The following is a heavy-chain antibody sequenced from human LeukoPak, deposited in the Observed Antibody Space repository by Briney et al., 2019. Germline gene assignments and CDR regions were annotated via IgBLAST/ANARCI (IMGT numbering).Heavy chain of an antibody. V-gene: IGHV1-18*01. J-gene: IGHJ6*02. CDR2: ISTYTGNT. CDR1: GYTFTSYV. D-gene: IGHD3-22*01. CDR3: ASNLPKYYYDSSGSPYYYYGMDV. Sequence: ASVKVSCKASGYTFTSYVINWVRQAPGQGLEWMGWISTYTGNTNYAQKFQGRVTMTTDTFTSIAYMELRSLRSDDTAVYYCASNLPKYYYDSSGSPYYYYGMDVWGQGTTVTVSS.